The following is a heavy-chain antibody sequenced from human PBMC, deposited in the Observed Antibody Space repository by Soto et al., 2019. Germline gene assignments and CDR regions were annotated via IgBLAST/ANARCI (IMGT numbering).Heavy chain of an antibody. D-gene: IGHD2-21*01. CDR1: GFTFSSYA. J-gene: IGHJ4*02. V-gene: IGHV3-23*01. CDR2: ISGSGGST. Sequence: EVQLLESGGGVVQPGGSLRLSCAASGFTFSSYAMSWVRQAPGKGLEWVSAISGSGGSTYYAESVKGRCTISRDNSKLTQYLLMNRVRADNSAVDYCAKDPGHIVVVNVPYWGQGTLVTVAS. CDR3: AKDPGHIVVVNVPY.